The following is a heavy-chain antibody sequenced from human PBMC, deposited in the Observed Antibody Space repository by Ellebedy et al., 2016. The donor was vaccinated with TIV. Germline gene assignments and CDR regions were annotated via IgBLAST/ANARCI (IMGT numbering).Heavy chain of an antibody. J-gene: IGHJ6*02. Sequence: AASVKVSCKASGYTFTSHGISWVRQAPGQGLEWMGWSSPWTGNTNYPQNLQGRVTMTTDTSTTTAYMELRSLTSDDTAVYYCARDKEYCTSTTCYYYGLDVWGQGTTVTVSS. CDR2: SSPWTGNT. D-gene: IGHD2-2*01. CDR3: ARDKEYCTSTTCYYYGLDV. CDR1: GYTFTSHG. V-gene: IGHV1-18*01.